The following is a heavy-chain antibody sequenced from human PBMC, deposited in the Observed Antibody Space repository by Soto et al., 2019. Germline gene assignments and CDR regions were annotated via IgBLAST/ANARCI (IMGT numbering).Heavy chain of an antibody. V-gene: IGHV3-30*18. CDR2: ISYDGSNK. J-gene: IGHJ6*01. CDR3: AKDPRGLYYYDSGYGMDV. CDR1: GFTFSSYG. D-gene: IGHD3-22*01. Sequence: GGSLRLSCAASGFTFSSYGMHWVRQAPGKGLEWVAVISYDGSNKYYADSVKGRFTISRGNSKNTLYLQMNSLRAEDTAVYYCAKDPRGLYYYDSGYGMDVWGQGTTVTVSS.